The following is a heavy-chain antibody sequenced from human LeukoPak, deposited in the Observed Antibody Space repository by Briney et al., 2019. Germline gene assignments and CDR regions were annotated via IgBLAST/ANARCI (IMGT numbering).Heavy chain of an antibody. V-gene: IGHV3-30*02. D-gene: IGHD3-10*01. Sequence: GGSLRLSCAASGFTFSSYGMHWVRQAPGKGLEWVAFIRYDGSNKYYADSVKGRFTISRDNSKSTLYLQMNSLRAEDTAVYYCAKDDVYYYGSGSYPFDYWGQGTLVTVSS. CDR2: IRYDGSNK. CDR3: AKDDVYYYGSGSYPFDY. CDR1: GFTFSSYG. J-gene: IGHJ4*02.